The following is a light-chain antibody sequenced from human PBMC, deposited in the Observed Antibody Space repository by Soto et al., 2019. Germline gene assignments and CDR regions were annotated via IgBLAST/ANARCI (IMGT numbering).Light chain of an antibody. J-gene: IGKJ3*01. CDR2: AAS. CDR3: QQLNNYPMT. CDR1: QDISIY. V-gene: IGKV1-9*01. Sequence: IQLTQSPSSLSASVGDRVAITCRASQDISIYLAWYQQKPGKAPKLLIYAASTLQSGVPSRFIGSGSGTDFTLTISSLQPEDFATYYCQQLNNYPMTFGPGTKVDIK.